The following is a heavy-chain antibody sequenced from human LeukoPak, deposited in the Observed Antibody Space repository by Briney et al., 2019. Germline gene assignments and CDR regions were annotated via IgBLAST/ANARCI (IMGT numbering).Heavy chain of an antibody. CDR1: DGTISRYY. V-gene: IGHV4-59*01. J-gene: IGHJ4*02. CDR2: IYYSGST. Sequence: SETLSLTCTVSDGTISRYYWSWIRQPPGKGLEWIGYIYYSGSTNYNPSLKSRVTISVDTSKNQSSLKLSSVTAADTAVYYCARGPTRNYFDYWGQGTLVTVSS. CDR3: ARGPTRNYFDY.